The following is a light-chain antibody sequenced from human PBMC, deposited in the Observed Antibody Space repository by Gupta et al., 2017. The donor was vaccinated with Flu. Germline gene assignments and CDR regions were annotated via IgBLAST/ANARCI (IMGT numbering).Light chain of an antibody. CDR3: HSYDTKSQV. J-gene: IGLJ3*02. Sequence: NFMLTQRHSLSESPGKTLTISCTRGSGGLANNFVQWYQQRPGRSPTTVIYEHVRRPSGFPDRFSGSIDRSYSYATRTISGLRTEDEADYFCHSYDTKSQVFGGGTRLTVL. CDR1: SGGLANNF. V-gene: IGLV6-57*01. CDR2: EHV.